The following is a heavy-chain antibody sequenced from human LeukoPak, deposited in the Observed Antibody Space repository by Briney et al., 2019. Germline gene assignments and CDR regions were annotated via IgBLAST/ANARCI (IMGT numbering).Heavy chain of an antibody. V-gene: IGHV3-23*01. CDR3: AKDSNVVVPAAIWDY. CDR2: ISGSGDST. J-gene: IGHJ4*02. D-gene: IGHD2-2*01. CDR1: GFTFSSYA. Sequence: GGSLRLSCAASGFTFSSYAMSWVRQAPGKGLEWVSAISGSGDSTYFADSVKGRFTISRDNSKNTLYLQMNSLRAEDTALYYCAKDSNVVVPAAIWDYWGQGTLVTVSS.